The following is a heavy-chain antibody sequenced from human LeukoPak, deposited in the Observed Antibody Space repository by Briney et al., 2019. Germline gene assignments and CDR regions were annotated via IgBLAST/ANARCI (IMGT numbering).Heavy chain of an antibody. Sequence: GRSLRLSCAASGFTFSTYHMHWVRQAPGKGLEWVAIMWYDGSNEYYANSVKGRFTISRDNSKNTVFLQMNSLRAEDTAVYYCAKDYGSSSGPLLTEDTPFNYWGRGTLVTVSS. V-gene: IGHV3-33*06. CDR2: MWYDGSNE. CDR1: GFTFSTYH. D-gene: IGHD6-6*01. J-gene: IGHJ4*02. CDR3: AKDYGSSSGPLLTEDTPFNY.